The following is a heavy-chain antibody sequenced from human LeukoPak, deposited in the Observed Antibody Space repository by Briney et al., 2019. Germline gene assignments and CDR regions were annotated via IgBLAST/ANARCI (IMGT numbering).Heavy chain of an antibody. CDR2: ISGSGGST. CDR3: AKPRAPEYYYGSSGYWDY. Sequence: GGSLRLSCAASGFTFSSYAMSWVRQAPGKGLEWVSAISGSGGSTYYADSVKGRFTISRDNSKNTLYLQMHSLRAEDTAVYYCAKPRAPEYYYGSSGYWDYWGQGTLVTVSS. V-gene: IGHV3-23*01. J-gene: IGHJ4*02. D-gene: IGHD3-22*01. CDR1: GFTFSSYA.